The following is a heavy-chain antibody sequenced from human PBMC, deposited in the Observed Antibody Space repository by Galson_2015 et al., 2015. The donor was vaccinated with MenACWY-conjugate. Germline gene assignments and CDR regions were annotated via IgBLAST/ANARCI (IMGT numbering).Heavy chain of an antibody. CDR1: GFTFSSYG. D-gene: IGHD6-19*01. J-gene: IGHJ4*02. V-gene: IGHV3-30*18. CDR2: ISYEGSMQ. CDR3: AKEAAQRASVALDY. Sequence: SLRLSCAASGFTFSSYGMQWVRQAPGKGLDWVAVISYEGSMQHYGDSVKGRFTISRDNSKNTLYLQMNSLRVEDTAVYYCAKEAAQRASVALDYWGQGTLVTVSS.